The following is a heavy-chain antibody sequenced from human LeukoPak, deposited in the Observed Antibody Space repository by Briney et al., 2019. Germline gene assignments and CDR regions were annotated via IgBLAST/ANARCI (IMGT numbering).Heavy chain of an antibody. V-gene: IGHV3-21*01. CDR1: GFIFGNYG. CDR3: ARDLRSSGYYAFDY. Sequence: GGTLRLSCAASGFIFGNYGVSWVRQPPGKGLEWVSAISGIGSSTYYADSVKGRFTTSRDNAKNSLYLQMNSLRAEDTAVYYCARDLRSSGYYAFDYWGQGTLVTVSS. J-gene: IGHJ4*02. CDR2: ISGIGSST. D-gene: IGHD3-22*01.